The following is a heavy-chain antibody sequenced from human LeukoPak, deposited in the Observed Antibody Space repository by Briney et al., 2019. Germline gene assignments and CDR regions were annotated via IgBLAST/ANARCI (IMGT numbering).Heavy chain of an antibody. V-gene: IGHV3-48*03. CDR1: GFTFSGYE. J-gene: IGHJ4*02. Sequence: PGGSLRLSCAASGFTFSGYEMNWVRQAPGKGLEWLSSISTSGITKYYADSVKGRFTISRDHSKNSLYLQMNSLRDEDTAVYHCARMIASGWYYFDYWGQGTLVTVSS. D-gene: IGHD6-19*01. CDR3: ARMIASGWYYFDY. CDR2: ISTSGITK.